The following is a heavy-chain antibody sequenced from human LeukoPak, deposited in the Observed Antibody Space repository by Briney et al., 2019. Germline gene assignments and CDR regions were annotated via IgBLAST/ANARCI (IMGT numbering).Heavy chain of an antibody. D-gene: IGHD6-19*01. V-gene: IGHV4-30-4*01. Sequence: PSQTLSLTCTVSGGSISSGDYYWSWIRQPPGKGLEWIGYIYYSGSTYYNPSLKSRVTISVDTSKNQFSLKLSSVTAADTAVYYCTAVTGSTKVVDYWGQGTLVTVSS. CDR3: TAVTGSTKVVDY. CDR1: GGSISSGDYY. CDR2: IYYSGST. J-gene: IGHJ4*02.